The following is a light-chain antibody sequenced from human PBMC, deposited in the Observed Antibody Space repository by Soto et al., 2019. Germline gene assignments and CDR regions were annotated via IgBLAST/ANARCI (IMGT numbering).Light chain of an antibody. CDR2: DAS. CDR1: QSVCRS. CDR3: QHRSNWA. V-gene: IGKV3-11*01. J-gene: IGKJ5*01. Sequence: EIVWAQCPATLSLSPGERATFFSWDSQSVCRSLAWYQQKPGHAPRLLIDDASHRATGITARFGGSGSETDFTLTISNLEHEDCEVYYCQHRSNWAFGQGTRLEIK.